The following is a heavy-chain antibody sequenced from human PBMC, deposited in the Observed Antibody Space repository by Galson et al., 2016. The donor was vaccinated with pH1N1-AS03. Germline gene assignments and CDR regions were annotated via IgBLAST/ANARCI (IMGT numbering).Heavy chain of an antibody. J-gene: IGHJ3*02. Sequence: QSGAEVKKPGESLRISCKGSEDAFTNSWIGWVRQTPEKGLEYMGIIYPGDSDTRYSPSFQGQVTISVDKSITTAYLQWNSLKASDTAIYYCARRAFARAFDTCGQGTTVIVSS. CDR1: EDAFTNSW. CDR3: ARRAFARAFDT. CDR2: IYPGDSDT. V-gene: IGHV5-51*01.